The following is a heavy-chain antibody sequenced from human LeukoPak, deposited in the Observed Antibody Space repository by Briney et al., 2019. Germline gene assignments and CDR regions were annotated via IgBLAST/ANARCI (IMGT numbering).Heavy chain of an antibody. CDR2: MNPNSGNT. CDR1: GYTFTSYD. J-gene: IGHJ6*02. CDR3: AMRAWDPGTTWWRNYYYYYGMDV. Sequence: ASVKVSCKASGYTFTSYDINWVRQATGQGLEWTGWMNPNSGNTGYAQKFQGRVTMTRNTSISTAYMELSSLRSEDTAVYYCAMRAWDPGTTWWRNYYYYYGMDVWGQGTTVTVSS. V-gene: IGHV1-8*01. D-gene: IGHD1-1*01.